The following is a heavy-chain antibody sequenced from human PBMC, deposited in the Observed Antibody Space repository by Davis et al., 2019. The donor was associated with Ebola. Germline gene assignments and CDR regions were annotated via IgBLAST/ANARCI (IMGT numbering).Heavy chain of an antibody. CDR3: ARVEAAGRSLPDY. CDR1: GFTFSSYG. Sequence: GESLKISCAASGFTFSSYGMHWVRQAPGKGLEWVAVISYDGSNKYYADSVKGRFTISRDNAKNSLYLQMNSLRAEDTAVYYCARVEAAGRSLPDYWGQGTLVTVSS. J-gene: IGHJ4*02. V-gene: IGHV3-30*03. D-gene: IGHD6-13*01. CDR2: ISYDGSNK.